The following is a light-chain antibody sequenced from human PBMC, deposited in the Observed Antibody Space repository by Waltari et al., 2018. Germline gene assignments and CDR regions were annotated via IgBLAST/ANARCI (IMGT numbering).Light chain of an antibody. CDR3: QQYTYWPPGT. V-gene: IGKV3-15*01. CDR2: GAS. J-gene: IGKJ1*01. Sequence: ETVMTHSPATLSVSPGERVSLPCRASQSVGSNLAWYQQRPGQAPRLLIYGASTRATGIPARFSGSGSGTEFTLTISSLQSEDFAVYYCQQYTYWPPGTFGQGTKVEIK. CDR1: QSVGSN.